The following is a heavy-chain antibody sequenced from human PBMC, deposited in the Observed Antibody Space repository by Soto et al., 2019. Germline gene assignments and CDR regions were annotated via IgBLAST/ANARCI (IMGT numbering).Heavy chain of an antibody. CDR1: GYTFTSYA. D-gene: IGHD3-10*01. J-gene: IGHJ6*02. CDR3: ARVYYGSGSYYYYYGMDV. CDR2: INAGNGNT. V-gene: IGHV1-3*01. Sequence: ASVKVSCKASGYTFTSYAMHWVRQAPGQRLEWMGWINAGNGNTKYSQKFQGRVTITRDTSASTAYMELSSLRSEDTAVYYCARVYYGSGSYYYYYGMDVWGQGTTVTVSS.